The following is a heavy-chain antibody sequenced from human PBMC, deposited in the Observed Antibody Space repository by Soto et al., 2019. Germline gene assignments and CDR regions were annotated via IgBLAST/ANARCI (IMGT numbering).Heavy chain of an antibody. CDR3: ARVGDVYNSFFDY. Sequence: GGSLRLSCAASGFTFSTYGIHWVRQAPGKGLEWVAVISNDGGKEYYADSVKGRFTISRDNSKNTLYLQMNSLRPEDTAVYYCARVGDVYNSFFDYWGQGTLVTVSS. V-gene: IGHV3-30*03. J-gene: IGHJ4*02. D-gene: IGHD1-26*01. CDR2: ISNDGGKE. CDR1: GFTFSTYG.